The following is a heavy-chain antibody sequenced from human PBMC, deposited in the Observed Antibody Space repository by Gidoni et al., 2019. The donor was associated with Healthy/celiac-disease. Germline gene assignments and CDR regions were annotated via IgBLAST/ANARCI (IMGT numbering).Heavy chain of an antibody. D-gene: IGHD3-9*01. Sequence: QVQLVESGGGVVQPGRSLRLSCAASGFTFSSYGMHWVRQAPGKGLEWVAVISYDGSNKYYADSVKGRFTISRDNSKNTLYLQMNSLRAEDTAVYYCAKDLSYYDILTGSPYYYYGMDVWGQGTTVTVSS. V-gene: IGHV3-30*18. CDR1: GFTFSSYG. J-gene: IGHJ6*02. CDR3: AKDLSYYDILTGSPYYYYGMDV. CDR2: ISYDGSNK.